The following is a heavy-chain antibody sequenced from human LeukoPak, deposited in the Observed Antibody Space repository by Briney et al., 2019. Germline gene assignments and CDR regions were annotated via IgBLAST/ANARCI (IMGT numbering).Heavy chain of an antibody. Sequence: GGSLRLSCAASGFTFSNAWMSWVRQAPGKGLEWVGRIKSKTDGGTTDYAAPVKGRFTISRDDSKNTLYLQMNSLRAEDTAVYYCAKALDYYDSSGYLDYWGQGTLVTVSS. D-gene: IGHD3-22*01. CDR2: IKSKTDGGTT. CDR1: GFTFSNAW. CDR3: AKALDYYDSSGYLDY. J-gene: IGHJ4*02. V-gene: IGHV3-15*01.